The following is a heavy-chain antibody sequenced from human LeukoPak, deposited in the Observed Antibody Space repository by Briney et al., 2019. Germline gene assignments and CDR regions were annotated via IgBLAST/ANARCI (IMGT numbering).Heavy chain of an antibody. Sequence: GGSLKLSCAASGFTFSGSAMHWVRQASGKGLEGVGRIRSKANNYATAYAASVRGRITISRDDSKNTAYLQMNSLKTEDTAVYYCTSGPTVDFDYWGQGTLVTVSS. CDR1: GFTFSGSA. CDR3: TSGPTVDFDY. D-gene: IGHD4-23*01. CDR2: IRSKANNYAT. V-gene: IGHV3-73*01. J-gene: IGHJ4*02.